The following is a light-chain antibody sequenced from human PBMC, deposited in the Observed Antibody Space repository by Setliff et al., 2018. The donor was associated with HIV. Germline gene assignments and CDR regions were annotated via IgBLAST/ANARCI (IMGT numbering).Light chain of an antibody. V-gene: IGLV2-14*03. J-gene: IGLJ3*02. CDR1: SSDIGAYNF. Sequence: SVLTQPASVSGSPRQSITISCTGTSSDIGAYNFVSWYQQHPGKAPKLMIHDVSNRPSGVSNRFSGSKSGNTASLTISDLQADDEADYYCYAYTNSRTLVFGGGT. CDR2: DVS. CDR3: YAYTNSRTLV.